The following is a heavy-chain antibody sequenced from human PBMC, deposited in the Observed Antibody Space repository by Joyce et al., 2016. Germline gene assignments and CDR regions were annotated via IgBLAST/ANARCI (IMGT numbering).Heavy chain of an antibody. J-gene: IGHJ4*02. CDR1: GGSISSSSYY. D-gene: IGHD3-10*01. CDR3: ARDVLMVRGPLDY. CDR2: IYYSGST. Sequence: QLQLQESGPGLVKPSETLSLTCTVSGGSISSSSYYWGWIRQPLGKGLEWIGSIYYSGSTYYNPSLKSRVTISVDTSKNQISLKLSSVTAADTAVYYCARDVLMVRGPLDYWGQGTLVSVSS. V-gene: IGHV4-39*07.